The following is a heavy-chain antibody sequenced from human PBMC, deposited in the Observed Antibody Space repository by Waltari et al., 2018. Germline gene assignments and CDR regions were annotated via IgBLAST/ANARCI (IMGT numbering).Heavy chain of an antibody. Sequence: QVQLQESGPGLVKTSETLSLTCTVSGGSISSYYWSWIRQPPGKGLEWIGYIYYSGSTNDNPAPKSGVTISVDTSKSQFSLKLSSVTAADTAVDYCARVSGYSYGPYYDYYMDVWGKGTTVTVSS. CDR1: GGSISSYY. D-gene: IGHD5-18*01. J-gene: IGHJ6*03. CDR2: IYYSGST. V-gene: IGHV4-59*01. CDR3: ARVSGYSYGPYYDYYMDV.